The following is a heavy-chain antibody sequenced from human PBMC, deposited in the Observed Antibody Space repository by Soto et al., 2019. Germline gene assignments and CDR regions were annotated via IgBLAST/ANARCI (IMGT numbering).Heavy chain of an antibody. Sequence: SETLSLTCTVSGGSISSGDYYWSWIRQPPGKGLEWIGYIYYSGSTYYNPSLKSRVTISVGTSKNQFSLKLSSVTAADTAVYYCARYCSGGSCYEGRSSLFDYWGQGTLVTVSS. CDR3: ARYCSGGSCYEGRSSLFDY. J-gene: IGHJ4*02. CDR1: GGSISSGDYY. D-gene: IGHD2-15*01. V-gene: IGHV4-30-4*01. CDR2: IYYSGST.